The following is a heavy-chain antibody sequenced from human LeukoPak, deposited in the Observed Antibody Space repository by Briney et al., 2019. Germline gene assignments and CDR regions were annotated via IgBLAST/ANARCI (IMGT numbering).Heavy chain of an antibody. CDR3: ARRNYYDSSGSFDY. D-gene: IGHD3-22*01. CDR2: IYGGGST. Sequence: QAGGSLRLSCAASGFTVSSNYMSWVRQAPGKGLEWVSVIYGGGSTYHADSVKGRFTISRDNSKNTLYLQMNSLRAEDTAVYYCARRNYYDSSGSFDYWGQGTLVTVSS. V-gene: IGHV3-53*01. CDR1: GFTVSSNY. J-gene: IGHJ4*02.